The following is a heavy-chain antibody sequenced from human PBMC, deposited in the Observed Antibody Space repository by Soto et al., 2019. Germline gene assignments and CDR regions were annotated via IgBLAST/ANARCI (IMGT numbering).Heavy chain of an antibody. V-gene: IGHV1-69*13. CDR3: ARTYPGIAVADNNWFDP. CDR2: IIPICGTA. Sequence: SVKVSCKASGGTFSSYAISWVRQAPGQGLEWMGGIIPICGTANYAQKFQGRVTITADESTSTAYMELSSLRSEDTAVYCCARTYPGIAVADNNWFDPWGQGTLVTVSS. D-gene: IGHD6-13*01. J-gene: IGHJ5*02. CDR1: GGTFSSYA.